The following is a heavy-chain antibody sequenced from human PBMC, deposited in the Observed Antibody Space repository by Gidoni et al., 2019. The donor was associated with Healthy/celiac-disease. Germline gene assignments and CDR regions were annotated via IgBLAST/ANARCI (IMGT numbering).Heavy chain of an antibody. CDR2: ISYDGRNK. J-gene: IGHJ3*02. CDR1: RFTFRSYG. Sequence: QVQLVESGGGVVQPGSSLRLSCDATRFTFRSYGMHWVRQAPGKGLEWVAVISYDGRNKYYADCMKGRFTISRDNSKNTLYLQMNNLRSEDTAVYYCAIDGSTSCYACAFDIWGQGTMVTVSS. D-gene: IGHD2-2*01. CDR3: AIDGSTSCYACAFDI. V-gene: IGHV3-30*19.